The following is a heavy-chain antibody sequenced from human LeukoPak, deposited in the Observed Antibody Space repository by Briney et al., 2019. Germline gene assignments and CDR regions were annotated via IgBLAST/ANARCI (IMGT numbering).Heavy chain of an antibody. V-gene: IGHV3-23*01. D-gene: IGHD3-10*01. CDR1: GFTLSSYA. Sequence: GGSLRLSWAASGFTLSSYAMSWVRQAPGKGLEWVSAISGSGGSTYYADSVKGRFTISRDNSKNTLYLQMNSLRAEDTAVYYCAKHTMVRGPNWFDPWGQGTLVTVSS. CDR3: AKHTMVRGPNWFDP. J-gene: IGHJ5*02. CDR2: ISGSGGST.